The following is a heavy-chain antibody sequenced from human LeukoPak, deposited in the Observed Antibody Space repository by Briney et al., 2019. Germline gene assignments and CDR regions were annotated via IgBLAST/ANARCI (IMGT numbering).Heavy chain of an antibody. J-gene: IGHJ4*02. CDR2: ISYDGSNK. CDR1: GFTFSSYG. V-gene: IGHV3-30*18. D-gene: IGHD1-1*01. CDR3: AEPAGWKASFDY. Sequence: TGGSLRLSCAASGFTFSSYGMHWVRQAPGKGLEWVAVISYDGSNKYYADSVKGRFTISRDNSKNTLYLQMNSLRAEDTAVYYCAEPAGWKASFDYWGQGTLVTVSS.